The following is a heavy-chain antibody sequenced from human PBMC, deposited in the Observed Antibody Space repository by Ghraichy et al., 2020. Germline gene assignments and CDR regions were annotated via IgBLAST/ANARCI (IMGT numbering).Heavy chain of an antibody. V-gene: IGHV3-30*04. Sequence: GGSLRLTCAASGFTFSSYAMHWVRQAPGKGLEWVAVISYDGSNKYYADSVKGRFTISRDNSKNTLYLQMNSLRAEDTAVYYCARDHGPRIAAAGYWGQGTLVTVSS. D-gene: IGHD6-13*01. CDR1: GFTFSSYA. J-gene: IGHJ4*02. CDR2: ISYDGSNK. CDR3: ARDHGPRIAAAGY.